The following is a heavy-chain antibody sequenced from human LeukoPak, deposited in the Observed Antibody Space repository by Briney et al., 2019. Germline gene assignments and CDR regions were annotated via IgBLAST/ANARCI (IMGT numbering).Heavy chain of an antibody. D-gene: IGHD5-18*01. Sequence: GESLRLSCAASGFTFGNYAISWVRQAPGKGLEWVSAISNSGGGTYYADSVKGRFTISRDNSKNTLFLQMSSLRAEDTAVYYCARGGGSSSFDFWGQGTLVTVSS. CDR1: GFTFGNYA. CDR2: ISNSGGGT. CDR3: ARGGGSSSFDF. J-gene: IGHJ4*02. V-gene: IGHV3-23*01.